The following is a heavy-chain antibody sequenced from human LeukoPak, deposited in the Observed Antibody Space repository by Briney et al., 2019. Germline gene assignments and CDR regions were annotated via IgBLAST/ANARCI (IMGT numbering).Heavy chain of an antibody. CDR2: IYHSGST. J-gene: IGHJ5*02. CDR1: GYSISSGYY. D-gene: IGHD5-24*01. Sequence: PSETLSLTCAVSGYSISSGYYWGWIRQPPGKGLEWIGSIYHSGSTYYNPSLKSRVTISVDTSKNQFTLKLSSVTAADTAVYYCARQTEEMATIPNWFDPWRQGTLVTDSS. V-gene: IGHV4-38-2*01. CDR3: ARQTEEMATIPNWFDP.